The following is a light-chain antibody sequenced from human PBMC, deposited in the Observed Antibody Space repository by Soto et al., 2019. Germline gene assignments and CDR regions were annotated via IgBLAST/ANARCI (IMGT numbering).Light chain of an antibody. CDR2: INS. CDR1: SSNIGAHYD. V-gene: IGLV1-40*01. Sequence: QSVLTQPPSVSGAPGQRVTISCTGSSSNIGAHYDVHWYQQLPGTAPKLLIYINSNRPSGVPDRFSGSKSGTAASLAITGLQAEDEADYYCQSYDSRLTGYVFGTGTKLTVL. CDR3: QSYDSRLTGYV. J-gene: IGLJ1*01.